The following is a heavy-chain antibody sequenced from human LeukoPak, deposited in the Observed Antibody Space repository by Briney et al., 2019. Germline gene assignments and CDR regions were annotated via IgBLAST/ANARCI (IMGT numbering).Heavy chain of an antibody. CDR3: ASLGSYLASDY. V-gene: IGHV3-33*01. CDR1: GFTFRSYG. J-gene: IGHJ4*02. Sequence: PGGSLRLSCVASGFTFRSYGMHWVRLAPGKALEWVALIWYDGSNQYYADSVKGRFTTSRDNSKNTLYLQMNSLRVEDTAVYFCASLGSYLASDYWGRGTLVTVSS. D-gene: IGHD1-26*01. CDR2: IWYDGSNQ.